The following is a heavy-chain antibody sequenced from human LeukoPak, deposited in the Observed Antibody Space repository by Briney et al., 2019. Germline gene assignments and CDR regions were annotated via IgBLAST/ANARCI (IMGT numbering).Heavy chain of an antibody. CDR3: ARGRLFVVD. D-gene: IGHD6-6*01. V-gene: IGHV4-34*01. CDR2: INHGGGT. CDR1: GGSFSGYY. J-gene: IGHJ4*02. Sequence: SETLSLTCAVYGGSFSGYYWSWIRQPPGKGLEWIGEINHGGGTNYNPSLKSRVTISVDTSKNQSSLKLSSVTAADTAVYYCARGRLFVVDWGQGTLVTVSS.